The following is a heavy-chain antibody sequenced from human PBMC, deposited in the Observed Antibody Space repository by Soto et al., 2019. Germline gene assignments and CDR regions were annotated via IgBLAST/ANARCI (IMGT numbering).Heavy chain of an antibody. CDR3: ARDIGDGGGDI. D-gene: IGHD3-16*01. V-gene: IGHV4-39*07. CDR1: GGSISSSSYY. CDR2: IYYSGST. J-gene: IGHJ3*02. Sequence: SETLSLTCTVSGGSISSSSYYWGWIRQPPGKGLEWIGSIYYSGSTYYNPSLKSRVTISVDTSKNQFSLKLSSVTAAEAAVYCCARDIGDGGGDIWGQGTMVTVSS.